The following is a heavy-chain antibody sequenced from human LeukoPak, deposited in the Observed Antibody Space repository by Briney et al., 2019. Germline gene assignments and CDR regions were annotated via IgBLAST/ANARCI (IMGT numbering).Heavy chain of an antibody. CDR2: IYQSETA. V-gene: IGHV4-38-2*02. CDR3: ARDFRGGYDFWSGYYTPYYFDY. Sequence: NPSETLSLTCTVSGYSISSGYFWGWMRQPPGKGLEWIGSIYQSETAHYNPSLKSRVTISVDTSKNQFSLKLRSVMAADTAVYYCARDFRGGYDFWSGYYTPYYFDYWGQGTLVTVSP. J-gene: IGHJ4*02. D-gene: IGHD3-3*01. CDR1: GYSISSGYF.